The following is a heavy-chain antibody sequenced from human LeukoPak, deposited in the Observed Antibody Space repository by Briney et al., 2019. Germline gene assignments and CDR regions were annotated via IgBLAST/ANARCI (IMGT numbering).Heavy chain of an antibody. CDR1: GGSISSSSYY. CDR3: ARLLDNDISGDPDTFDV. D-gene: IGHD3-22*01. V-gene: IGHV4-39*07. Sequence: SETLSLTCTVSGGSISSSSYYWGWIRQPPGKGLEWIGSIYYSGSTYYNPSPKSRVTISVDTSKNQFSLKLSSVTSADTAVYSCARLLDNDISGDPDTFDVWGQGTTVIVSS. J-gene: IGHJ3*01. CDR2: IYYSGST.